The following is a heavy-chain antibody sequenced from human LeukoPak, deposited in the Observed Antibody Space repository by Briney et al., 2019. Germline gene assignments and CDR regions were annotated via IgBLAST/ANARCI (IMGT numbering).Heavy chain of an antibody. CDR1: GGTFSSYA. J-gene: IGHJ4*02. CDR2: IIPIFGTA. D-gene: IGHD3-10*01. CDR3: ARSRPMGWGSYFDY. Sequence: AASVKVSCKASGGTFSSYAISWVRQAPGQGLEWMGGIIPIFGTANYAQKFQGRVTITAGKSTSTAYMELSSLRSEDTAVYYCARSRPMGWGSYFDYWGQGTLVTVSS. V-gene: IGHV1-69*06.